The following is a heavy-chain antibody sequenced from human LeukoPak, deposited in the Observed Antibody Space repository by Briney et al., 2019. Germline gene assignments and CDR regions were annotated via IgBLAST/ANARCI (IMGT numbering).Heavy chain of an antibody. CDR2: INHSGST. J-gene: IGHJ4*02. Sequence: PSETLSLTCTVSGGSISSYYWSWIRQPPGKGLEWIGEINHSGSTNYNPSLKSRVTISVDTSKNQFSLKLSSVTAADTAVYYCARSRKWPHSGFDYWGQGTLVTVSS. D-gene: IGHD5-12*01. CDR3: ARSRKWPHSGFDY. V-gene: IGHV4-34*01. CDR1: GGSISSYY.